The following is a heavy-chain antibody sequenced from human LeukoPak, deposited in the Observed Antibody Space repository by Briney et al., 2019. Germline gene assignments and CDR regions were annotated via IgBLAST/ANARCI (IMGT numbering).Heavy chain of an antibody. CDR2: ISAYNGNT. J-gene: IGHJ4*02. CDR1: GYTFTSYG. V-gene: IGHV1-18*04. Sequence: ASVKVSCKASGYTFTSYGISWVRQAPGQGLEWMGWISAYNGNTNYAQKLQGRVTMTTDTSTSTAYMELRSLRSDDTAVYYCARDPGIGYCSGGSCFDYWGQGTLVTVPS. D-gene: IGHD2-15*01. CDR3: ARDPGIGYCSGGSCFDY.